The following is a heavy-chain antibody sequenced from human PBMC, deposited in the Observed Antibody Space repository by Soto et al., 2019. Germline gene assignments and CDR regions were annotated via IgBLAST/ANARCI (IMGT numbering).Heavy chain of an antibody. CDR3: AENGSYDLVN. CDR1: GGSVSRDNW. D-gene: IGHD3-16*01. CDR2: IHHSGST. Sequence: SETLSLTCGVSGGSVSRDNWWRWVRQPPGKGLEWIGEIHHSGSTNYSPSLKSRVTMSVDKSRNQFSLKLTSVTAADTAVYYCAENGSYDLVNWGQGTRVTVSS. V-gene: IGHV4-4*02. J-gene: IGHJ4*02.